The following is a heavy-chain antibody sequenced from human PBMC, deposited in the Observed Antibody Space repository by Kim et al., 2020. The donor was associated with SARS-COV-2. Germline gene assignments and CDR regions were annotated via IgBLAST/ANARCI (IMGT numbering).Heavy chain of an antibody. CDR1: GFTFSSYW. CDR3: ARDHYGDYRKAGYYYYGMDA. CDR2: IKQDGSEK. V-gene: IGHV3-7*05. Sequence: GGSLRLSCAASGFTFSSYWMSWVRQAPGKGLEWVANIKQDGSEKYYVDSVKGRFTILRENAKNSLYLQMNSLRAEDTALYYCARDHYGDYRKAGYYYYGMDAGGQGTTVTVSS. J-gene: IGHJ6*02. D-gene: IGHD4-17*01.